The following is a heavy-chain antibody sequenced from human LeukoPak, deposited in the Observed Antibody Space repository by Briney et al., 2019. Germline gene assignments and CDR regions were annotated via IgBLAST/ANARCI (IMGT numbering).Heavy chain of an antibody. Sequence: SETLSLTCAVSGYSISSGYYWGWIRQPPGKGLEWIGSIYHSGSTYHNPSLKSRVTISVDTSKNQFSLKLSSVTAADTAVYYCARSGGIRDYFDYWGQGTLVTVSS. CDR1: GYSISSGYY. D-gene: IGHD5-18*01. V-gene: IGHV4-38-2*01. CDR2: IYHSGST. J-gene: IGHJ4*02. CDR3: ARSGGIRDYFDY.